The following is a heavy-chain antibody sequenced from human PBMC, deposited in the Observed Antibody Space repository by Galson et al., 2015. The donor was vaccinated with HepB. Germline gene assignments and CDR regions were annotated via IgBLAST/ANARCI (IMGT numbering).Heavy chain of an antibody. Sequence: SLRLSCAASGFTFINYAVHWVRQAPGKGLEWVALISSDGSKKYYADSVKGRFTISRDNSKNTLYLQMNSLRAEDTAVYYCVRGFQVWRLVTYYYYAMDVWGQGTTVTVSS. J-gene: IGHJ6*02. CDR3: VRGFQVWRLVTYYYYAMDV. CDR1: GFTFINYA. D-gene: IGHD6-6*01. V-gene: IGHV3-30*04. CDR2: ISSDGSKK.